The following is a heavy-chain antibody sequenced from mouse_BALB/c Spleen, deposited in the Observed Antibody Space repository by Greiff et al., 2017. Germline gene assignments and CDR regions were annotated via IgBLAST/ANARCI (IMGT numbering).Heavy chain of an antibody. CDR2: ISSGGSYT. CDR3: ARDGNSEYYYAMDY. V-gene: IGHV5-9-4*01. Sequence: EVQRVESGGGLVKPGGSLKLSCAASGFTFSSYAMSWVRQSPEKRLEWVAEISSGGSYTYYPDTVTGRFTISRDNAKNTLYLEMSSLRSEDTAMYYCARDGNSEYYYAMDYWGQGTSVTVSS. D-gene: IGHD2-1*01. CDR1: GFTFSSYA. J-gene: IGHJ4*01.